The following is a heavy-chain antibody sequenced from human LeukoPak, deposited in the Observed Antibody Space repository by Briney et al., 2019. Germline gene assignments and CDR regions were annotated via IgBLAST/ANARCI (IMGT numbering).Heavy chain of an antibody. CDR1: GGSISSSSYY. J-gene: IGHJ4*02. V-gene: IGHV4-39*01. Sequence: PSETLSLTCTVSGGSISSSSYYWGWIRQPPGKGLKWIGSIYYSGSTYYNPSLKSRVTISVDTSKNQFSLKLSSVTAADTAVYYCARPGDDYWGQGTLVTVSS. CDR3: ARPGDDY. CDR2: IYYSGST. D-gene: IGHD3-16*01.